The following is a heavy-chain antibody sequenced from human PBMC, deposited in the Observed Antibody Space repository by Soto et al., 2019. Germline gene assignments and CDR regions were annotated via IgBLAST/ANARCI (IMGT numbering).Heavy chain of an antibody. D-gene: IGHD6-13*01. Sequence: QVQLVQSGAEVKKPGSSVKVSCKASGGTFSSYAISWVRQAPGQGLDGMGGIIPIFGTANYEQKFQGRVTITADESTSTAYMELSSLRSEDTAVYYCARSVLRRIAAAPIDYWGQGTLVTVSS. CDR2: IIPIFGTA. J-gene: IGHJ4*02. V-gene: IGHV1-69*12. CDR3: ARSVLRRIAAAPIDY. CDR1: GGTFSSYA.